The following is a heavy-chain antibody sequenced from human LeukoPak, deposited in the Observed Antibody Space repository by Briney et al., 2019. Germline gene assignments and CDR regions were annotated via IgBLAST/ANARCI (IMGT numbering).Heavy chain of an antibody. CDR2: IYYSGST. J-gene: IGHJ3*02. Sequence: PSETLSLTCAVYGGSFSSYYWGWIRQPPGKGLEWIGSIYYSGSTYYNPSLKSRVTISVDTSKNQFSLKLSSVTAADTAVYYCARDQSPHAFDIWGQGTMVTVSS. CDR3: ARDQSPHAFDI. CDR1: GGSFSSYY. V-gene: IGHV4-39*07.